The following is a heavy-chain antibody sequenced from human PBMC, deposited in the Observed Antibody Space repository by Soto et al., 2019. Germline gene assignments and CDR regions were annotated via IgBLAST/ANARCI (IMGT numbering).Heavy chain of an antibody. Sequence: PGESLKISCKGSGYSFTSYWIGWVRQMPGKGLEWMGIIYPGDSDTRYSPSFQGQVTISADKSISTAYLQWSSLKASDTAMYYCAGGGVRGVITHASDCYGMDVCAQGTTVTVSS. J-gene: IGHJ6*02. D-gene: IGHD3-10*01. CDR2: IYPGDSDT. V-gene: IGHV5-51*01. CDR3: AGGGVRGVITHASDCYGMDV. CDR1: GYSFTSYW.